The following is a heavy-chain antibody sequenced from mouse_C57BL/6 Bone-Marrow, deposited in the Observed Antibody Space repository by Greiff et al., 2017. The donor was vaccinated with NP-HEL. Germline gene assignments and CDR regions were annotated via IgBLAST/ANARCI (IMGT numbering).Heavy chain of an antibody. Sequence: QVHVKQPGAELVRPGSSVKLSCKASGYTFTSYWMHWVKQRPIQGLEWIGNIDPSDSETLYNQKFKDKATLTVDKSSSTAYMQLSSLTSEDSAVYYCARDHYYGSTWFAYWGQGTLVTVSA. D-gene: IGHD1-1*01. CDR3: ARDHYYGSTWFAY. CDR2: IDPSDSET. V-gene: IGHV1-52*01. J-gene: IGHJ3*01. CDR1: GYTFTSYW.